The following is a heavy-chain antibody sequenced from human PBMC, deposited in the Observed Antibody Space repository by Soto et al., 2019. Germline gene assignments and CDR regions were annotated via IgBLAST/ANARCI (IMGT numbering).Heavy chain of an antibody. J-gene: IGHJ4*02. D-gene: IGHD3-16*01. CDR2: INPSGGST. CDR1: GYTFTSYY. CDR3: ARTFSLGPVDY. Sequence: QVQLVQSGAEVKKPGASVKVSCKASGYTFTSYYMHWVRQAPGQGLEWMGIINPSGGSTSYAQKFQGRVTMTRDTSTSTVYMELSSLRSEDTAVYDCARTFSLGPVDYWGQGTLVTVSS. V-gene: IGHV1-46*01.